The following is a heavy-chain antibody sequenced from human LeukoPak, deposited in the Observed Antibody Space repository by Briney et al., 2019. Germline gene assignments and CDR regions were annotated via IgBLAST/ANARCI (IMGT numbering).Heavy chain of an antibody. V-gene: IGHV4-38-2*02. Sequence: KPSETLSLTCTVSGYSISSGYYWGWIRQPPGKGLEWIRSIYHSGSTYYNPSLKSRVTISVDTSKNQFSLKLSSVTAADTAVYYCARVPMVRGVSFDPWGQGTLVTVSS. CDR1: GYSISSGYY. CDR2: IYHSGST. J-gene: IGHJ5*02. CDR3: ARVPMVRGVSFDP. D-gene: IGHD3-10*01.